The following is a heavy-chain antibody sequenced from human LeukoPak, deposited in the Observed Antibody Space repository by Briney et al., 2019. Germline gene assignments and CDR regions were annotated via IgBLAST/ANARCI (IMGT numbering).Heavy chain of an antibody. Sequence: ASVKVSCKASGYTFTSYGFSWVRQAPGQGLEWMGWISAYNGNTNYAQKLQGRVTMTTDTSTSTAYMELRSLRSDDTAVYYCAREGTYYDILTGSTHPYDYWGQGTLVTVSS. D-gene: IGHD3-9*01. CDR3: AREGTYYDILTGSTHPYDY. J-gene: IGHJ4*02. CDR1: GYTFTSYG. V-gene: IGHV1-18*01. CDR2: ISAYNGNT.